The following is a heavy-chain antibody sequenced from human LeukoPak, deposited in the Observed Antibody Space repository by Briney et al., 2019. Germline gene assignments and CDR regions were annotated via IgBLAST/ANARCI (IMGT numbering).Heavy chain of an antibody. CDR2: ISSSSSTI. CDR3: ASYSGYDLGGLNY. Sequence: PGGSLRLSCAASGFTFSSYSMNWVRQAPGKGLEWVSYISSSSSTIYYADSVKGRFTISRDNAKNTLYLQMNSLRAEDTAVYYCASYSGYDLGGLNYWGQGTLVTVSS. J-gene: IGHJ4*02. V-gene: IGHV3-48*04. CDR1: GFTFSSYS. D-gene: IGHD5-12*01.